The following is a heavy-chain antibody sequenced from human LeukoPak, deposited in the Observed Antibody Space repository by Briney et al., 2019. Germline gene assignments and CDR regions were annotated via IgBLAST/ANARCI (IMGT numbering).Heavy chain of an antibody. CDR3: ARHEGYYYDSSGTIPPNWYFDL. Sequence: TSETLSLTCTVSGGSISSYYWSWIRQPPGKGLEWIGYIYYSGSTNYNPSLNSRVTISVDTSKNQFSLKLSSVTAADTAVYYCARHEGYYYDSSGTIPPNWYFDLWGRGTLVTVSS. CDR1: GGSISSYY. D-gene: IGHD3-22*01. J-gene: IGHJ2*01. V-gene: IGHV4-59*08. CDR2: IYYSGST.